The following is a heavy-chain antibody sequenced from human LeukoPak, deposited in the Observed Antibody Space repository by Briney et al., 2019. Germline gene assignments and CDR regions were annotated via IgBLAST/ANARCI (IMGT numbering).Heavy chain of an antibody. J-gene: IGHJ4*02. V-gene: IGHV5-51*01. CDR1: GYSFTTFW. CDR2: IYPGDSDT. Sequence: GESLKISCRGSGYSFTTFWIGWVRQMPGKGLEWMGIIYPGDSDTRYTPFFQGQVTMSADKYINTAYLQWSSLKASDTAMYYCARRQGCSSTSCPPDYWGQGTLVTVSP. D-gene: IGHD2-2*01. CDR3: ARRQGCSSTSCPPDY.